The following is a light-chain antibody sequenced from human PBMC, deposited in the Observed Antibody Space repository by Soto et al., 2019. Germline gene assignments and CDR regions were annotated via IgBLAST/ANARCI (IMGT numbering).Light chain of an antibody. CDR2: DVS. V-gene: IGLV2-14*01. Sequence: QSVLTQPASVSGSPGQSITISCTGTSSDVGGYNYVSWYQQHPGKAPKLMIYDVSNRPSGVSNRFSGSKSGNTASLTISGLQADAEADYYWSSYISSSTLDVFGTGTKVTVL. CDR1: SSDVGGYNY. J-gene: IGLJ1*01. CDR3: SSYISSSTLDV.